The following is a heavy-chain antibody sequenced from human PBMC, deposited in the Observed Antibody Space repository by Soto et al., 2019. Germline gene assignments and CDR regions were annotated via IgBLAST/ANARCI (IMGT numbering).Heavy chain of an antibody. Sequence: ASVKVSCKASGYTFTSYDINWVRQATGQGLEWMGWMNPNSGNTGYAQKFQGRVTMTRNTSISTAYMELSSLRSEDTAVYYCAIDPAVMWELDPSDYSGQGTLVTGSS. V-gene: IGHV1-8*01. CDR1: GYTFTSYD. CDR2: MNPNSGNT. J-gene: IGHJ4*02. D-gene: IGHD1-26*01. CDR3: AIDPAVMWELDPSDY.